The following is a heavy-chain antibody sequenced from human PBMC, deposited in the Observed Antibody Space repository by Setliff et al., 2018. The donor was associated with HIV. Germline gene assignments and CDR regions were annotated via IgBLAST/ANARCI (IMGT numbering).Heavy chain of an antibody. J-gene: IGHJ4*02. V-gene: IGHV4-38-2*01. Sequence: SETLSLTCAVSNYSISSGYYWGWIRQSPGKGLEWIGSMYHSGSTYSNPSLKSRVTMSIDTSKNQLSLKLRSVTAADTAVYYCARGVSSWYPLFDYWGQGTLVTVSS. CDR1: NYSISSGYY. D-gene: IGHD6-13*01. CDR3: ARGVSSWYPLFDY. CDR2: MYHSGST.